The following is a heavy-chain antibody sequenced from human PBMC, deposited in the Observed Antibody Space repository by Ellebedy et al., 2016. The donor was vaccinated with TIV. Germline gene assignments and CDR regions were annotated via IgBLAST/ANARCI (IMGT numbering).Heavy chain of an antibody. D-gene: IGHD3-22*01. Sequence: GESLKIPXAASGFTFSSYSMNWVRQAPGKGLEWVSSISSSSSYIYYADPVKGRFTISRDNAKNSLYLQMNSLRAEDTAVYYCARAGGGSGYGLDYWGQGTLVTVSS. CDR3: ARAGGGSGYGLDY. CDR1: GFTFSSYS. CDR2: ISSSSSYI. J-gene: IGHJ4*02. V-gene: IGHV3-21*01.